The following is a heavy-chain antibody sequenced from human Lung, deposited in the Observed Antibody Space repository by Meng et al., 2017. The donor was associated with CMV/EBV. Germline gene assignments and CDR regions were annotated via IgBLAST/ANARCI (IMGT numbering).Heavy chain of an antibody. D-gene: IGHD3-10*01. V-gene: IGHV4-39*01. Sequence: QLRLQEAGPGLVKPSATLALPCTGSGGSISNSNYYWDWIRQPPGKGLEWIGAIYHSGSTSYNPSLQSRVTMFVDTSKNQFSLMLTSVTATDTAVYYCARRRGGSGRDCWGQGTLVTVSS. CDR1: GGSISNSNYY. CDR2: IYHSGST. CDR3: ARRRGGSGRDC. J-gene: IGHJ4*02.